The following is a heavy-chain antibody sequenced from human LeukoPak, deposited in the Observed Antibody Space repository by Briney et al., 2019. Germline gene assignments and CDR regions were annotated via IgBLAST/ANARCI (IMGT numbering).Heavy chain of an antibody. CDR1: GFSFSVYW. Sequence: PGGSLRLSCAASGFSFSVYWMHWVRQAPGKGPVWVSRIKTDGSITDYADSVKGRFTISRDNSKNTLYLQMNSLRAEDTAVYYCAKGPKPGAITMVRGVRSYYYYMDVWGKGTTVTISS. CDR3: AKGPKPGAITMVRGVRSYYYYMDV. V-gene: IGHV3-74*01. D-gene: IGHD3-10*01. J-gene: IGHJ6*03. CDR2: IKTDGSIT.